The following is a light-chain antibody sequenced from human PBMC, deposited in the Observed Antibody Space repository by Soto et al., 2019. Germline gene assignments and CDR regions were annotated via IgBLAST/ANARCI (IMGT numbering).Light chain of an antibody. CDR1: QGIRND. J-gene: IGKJ1*01. CDR2: AAS. CDR3: QQYDSYSRT. V-gene: IGKV1-17*01. Sequence: DIQMTQSPSSLSASVGDRVTITCRASQGIRNDLSWYQQKAGKAPKRLIYAASSLHSGVPSRFSGSGSGTEFTLTISSLQPDDFATYYCQQYDSYSRTFGQGTKVDIK.